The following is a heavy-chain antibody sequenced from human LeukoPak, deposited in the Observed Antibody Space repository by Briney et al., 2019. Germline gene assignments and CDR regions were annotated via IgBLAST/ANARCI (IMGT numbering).Heavy chain of an antibody. D-gene: IGHD1-26*01. CDR2: ISSISTII. J-gene: IGHJ4*02. Sequence: PGGSLRLSCAPSGFTFNSFSMNWVRQAPGKGLEWVSSISSISTIIYYAGSVKGRFTISRDNAKNSLYLQMNSLREEDTAVYYCARDLHSGGYTFDYWGQGTLVTVSS. V-gene: IGHV3-48*02. CDR3: ARDLHSGGYTFDY. CDR1: GFTFNSFS.